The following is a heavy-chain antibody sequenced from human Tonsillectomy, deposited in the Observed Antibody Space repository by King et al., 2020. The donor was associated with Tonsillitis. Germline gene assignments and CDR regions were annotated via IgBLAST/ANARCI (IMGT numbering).Heavy chain of an antibody. CDR1: GYTCTDDY. J-gene: IGHJ4*02. V-gene: IGHV1-2*02. Sequence: GGGGGGAGAWVMGGWKASGYTCTDDYVHWVRQAPGQGREWRGWFHTTKGGTHYAQQFQGSVTWTWATSIITASMDRNSLRSDDTAVYYCPRGSALVAGTTSLGYWGQGTLVTVSS. D-gene: IGHD6-19*01. CDR3: PRGSALVAGTTSLGY. CDR2: FHTTKGGT.